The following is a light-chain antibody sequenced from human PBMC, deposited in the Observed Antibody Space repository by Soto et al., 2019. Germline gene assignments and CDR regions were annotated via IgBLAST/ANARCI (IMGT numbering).Light chain of an antibody. CDR2: GAF. V-gene: IGKV3-20*01. CDR3: QQYGSSPLT. J-gene: IGKJ4*01. Sequence: DIVLTQSPGTLSLSPGERATLSCRASQRVTSTYFAWYQQKPGQSPRLLIYGAFNRATGIPDRFSGSGSGTDFTLTISRLEPEDFAVYYCQQYGSSPLTFGGETKVEF. CDR1: QRVTSTY.